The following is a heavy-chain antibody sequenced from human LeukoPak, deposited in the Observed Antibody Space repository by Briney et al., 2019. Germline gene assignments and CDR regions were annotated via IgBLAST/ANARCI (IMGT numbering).Heavy chain of an antibody. CDR1: GYTFTDYF. Sequence: GASVKVSCKASGYTFTDYFIHWVRQVPGQGLEWMGWIGPKSGDTSYSQKFQCRVTVTRDTSISTAYMDLSRLRFDDTAVYYCGRNRLGKALDIWGQGTMVTVSS. CDR3: GRNRLGKALDI. D-gene: IGHD7-27*01. J-gene: IGHJ3*02. V-gene: IGHV1-2*02. CDR2: IGPKSGDT.